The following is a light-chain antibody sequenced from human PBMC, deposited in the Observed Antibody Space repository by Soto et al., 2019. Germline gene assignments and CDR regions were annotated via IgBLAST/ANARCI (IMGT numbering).Light chain of an antibody. V-gene: IGLV2-14*01. CDR2: EVT. CDR1: SSDVGGYNY. CDR3: SSYTSTTTVV. Sequence: QSVLTQPASVSGSPGQSITISCTGTSSDVGGYNYVSWYQHHPGKAPKLMIYEVTDRPSGVSNRFSGSKSGNTASLTISGLQAEDAAVYYCSSYTSTTTVVFGGGTKVTVL. J-gene: IGLJ2*01.